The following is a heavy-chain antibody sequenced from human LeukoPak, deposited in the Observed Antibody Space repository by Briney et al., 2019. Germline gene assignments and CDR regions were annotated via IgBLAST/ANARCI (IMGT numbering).Heavy chain of an antibody. J-gene: IGHJ4*02. CDR1: GGSFSGYY. Sequence: SETLSLTCAVYGGSFSGYYWSWIRQPPGKGLEWIGYIYYSGSTNYNPSLKSRVTISVDTSKNQFSLKLSSVTAADTAVYYCARHIYSGYENNSGLVDYWGQGTLVTVSP. CDR3: ARHIYSGYENNSGLVDY. D-gene: IGHD5-12*01. V-gene: IGHV4-59*08. CDR2: IYYSGST.